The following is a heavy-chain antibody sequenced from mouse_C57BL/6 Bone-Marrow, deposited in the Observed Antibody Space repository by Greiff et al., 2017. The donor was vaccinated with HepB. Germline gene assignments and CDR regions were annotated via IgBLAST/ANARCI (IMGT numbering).Heavy chain of an antibody. CDR2: IGPGSGST. Sequence: QVQLQQSGAELVKPGASVKISCKASGYTFTDYYINWVKQRPGQGLEWIGKIGPGSGSTYYNEKFKGKATLTADKSSSTAYMQLSSLTSEDSAVYFGARREIYDWGAWFAYWGQGTLVTVSA. CDR3: ARREIYDWGAWFAY. D-gene: IGHD2-3*01. V-gene: IGHV1-77*01. J-gene: IGHJ3*01. CDR1: GYTFTDYY.